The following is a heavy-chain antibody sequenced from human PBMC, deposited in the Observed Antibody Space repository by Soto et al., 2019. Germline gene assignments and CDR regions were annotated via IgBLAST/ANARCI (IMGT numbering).Heavy chain of an antibody. Sequence: PGESLKISCKASEFSFTNFWIGWVRQMPGKGLEWMGITYPGDSDTRYSPSFQGQVTISADKSVSTAYLQWSNLKASDTAMYYCARGTMAYYFDYWGQGTLVTVSS. V-gene: IGHV5-51*01. J-gene: IGHJ4*02. CDR1: EFSFTNFW. CDR3: ARGTMAYYFDY. CDR2: TYPGDSDT. D-gene: IGHD1-7*01.